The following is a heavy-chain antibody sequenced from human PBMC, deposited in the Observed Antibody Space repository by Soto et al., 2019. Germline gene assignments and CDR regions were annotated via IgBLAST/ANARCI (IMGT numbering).Heavy chain of an antibody. Sequence: SETLSLTCTVSGGSISGYYWAWIRQHPGKGLEWIGYIYYSGSTCYNPSLKSRVTISVDTSKNQFSLKLSSVTAADTAVYYCARASEYFDYWGQGTLVTVSS. CDR1: GGSISGYY. CDR2: IYYSGST. J-gene: IGHJ4*02. V-gene: IGHV4-31*03. CDR3: ARASEYFDY.